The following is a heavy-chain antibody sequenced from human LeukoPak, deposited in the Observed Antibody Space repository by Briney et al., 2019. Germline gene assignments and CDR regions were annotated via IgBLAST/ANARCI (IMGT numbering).Heavy chain of an antibody. CDR2: IYYSGST. V-gene: IGHV4-39*01. J-gene: IGHJ5*02. D-gene: IGHD3-3*01. CDR3: ARIGFRGVKDYDFWSGYHVGVDP. CDR1: GGSISSSSYY. Sequence: SETLSLTCTVSGGSISSSSYYWGWIRQPPGKGLEWIGSIYYSGSTYYNPSLKSRVTISVDTSKNQFSLKLSSVTAADTAVYYCARIGFRGVKDYDFWSGYHVGVDPWGQGTLVTVSS.